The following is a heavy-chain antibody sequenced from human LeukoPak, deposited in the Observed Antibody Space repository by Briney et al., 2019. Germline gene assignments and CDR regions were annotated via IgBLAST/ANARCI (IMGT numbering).Heavy chain of an antibody. CDR2: IYYSGST. V-gene: IGHV4-59*01. CDR1: GGSISSYY. Sequence: PSETLSLTCTVSGGSISSYYWSWIRQPPGKGLEWIGYIYYSGSTNYNPSLKSRVTISVDTSKNQFSLKLSSVTAADTAVYYCACSLYYDILTGYYSDYYYYMDVWGKGTTVTISS. D-gene: IGHD3-9*01. CDR3: ACSLYYDILTGYYSDYYYYMDV. J-gene: IGHJ6*03.